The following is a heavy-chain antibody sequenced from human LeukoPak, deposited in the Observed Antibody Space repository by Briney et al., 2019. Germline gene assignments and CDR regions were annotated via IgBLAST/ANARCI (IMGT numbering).Heavy chain of an antibody. CDR3: ARGEVFDY. J-gene: IGHJ4*02. Sequence: RSQTLSLTCAISGVSVSSNSAAWNWIRQSPSRGLEWLGRTYYRSKWYNDYAVSPKSRLSIIPDTSKNQFALQLTSVTPEDTALYYCARGEVFDYWGQGTLVTVSS. CDR2: TYYRSKWYN. CDR1: GVSVSSNSAA. V-gene: IGHV6-1*01.